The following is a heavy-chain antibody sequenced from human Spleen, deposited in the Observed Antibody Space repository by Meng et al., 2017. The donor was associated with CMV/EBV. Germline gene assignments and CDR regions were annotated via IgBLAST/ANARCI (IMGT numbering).Heavy chain of an antibody. J-gene: IGHJ6*02. CDR2: IGTAGDT. CDR3: AKDTRTGGVALRPTGYGMDV. CDR1: GFTFSSYD. Sequence: GESLKISCAASGFTFSSYDMHWVRQATGKGLEWVSAIGTAGDTYYPGSVKGRFTISRDNSKNTLFLQMNSLRAGDTAVYYCAKDTRTGGVALRPTGYGMDVWGQGTTVTVSS. V-gene: IGHV3-13*01. D-gene: IGHD6-6*01.